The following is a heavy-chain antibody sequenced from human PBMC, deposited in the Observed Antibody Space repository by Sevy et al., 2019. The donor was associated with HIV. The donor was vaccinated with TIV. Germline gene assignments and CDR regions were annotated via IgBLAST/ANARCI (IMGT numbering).Heavy chain of an antibody. Sequence: GGSLRLSCAASGFIFSNFNMKWVRQAPGKGLEWVSSISSSNDIYYVDSVKGRFTISRDNAKNSLYLQMNSLRAEDTAVYYCARKMELLVPDYWGQGTLVTVSS. J-gene: IGHJ4*02. D-gene: IGHD2-21*02. CDR3: ARKMELLVPDY. CDR1: GFIFSNFN. CDR2: ISSSNDI. V-gene: IGHV3-21*01.